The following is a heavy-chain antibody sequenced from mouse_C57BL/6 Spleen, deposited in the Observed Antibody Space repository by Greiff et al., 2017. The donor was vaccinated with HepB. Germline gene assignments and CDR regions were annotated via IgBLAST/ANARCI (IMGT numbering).Heavy chain of an antibody. Sequence: DVKLQESGGDLVKPGGSLKLSCAASGFTFSSYGMSWVRQTPDKRLEWVATISSGGSYTYYPDSVKGRFTISRDNAKNTLYLQMSSLKSEDTAMYYCARQGNWDGDWYFDVWGTGTTVTVSS. V-gene: IGHV5-6*02. D-gene: IGHD4-1*01. CDR3: ARQGNWDGDWYFDV. CDR1: GFTFSSYG. J-gene: IGHJ1*03. CDR2: ISSGGSYT.